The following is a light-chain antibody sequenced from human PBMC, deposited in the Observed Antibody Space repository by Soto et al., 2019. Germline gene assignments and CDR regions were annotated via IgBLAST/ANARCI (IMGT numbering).Light chain of an antibody. CDR2: DAS. V-gene: IGKV3-11*01. J-gene: IGKJ5*01. CDR3: QQRSNWPPIT. Sequence: EMVLTQSPATLSLSPGERATLSCRASQSVSSYLAWYQQKPGQAPRLLIYDASNRATGIPARFSGSGSGTDFTLTISSLEPEDFAVYYCQQRSNWPPITFGRGTRLEI. CDR1: QSVSSY.